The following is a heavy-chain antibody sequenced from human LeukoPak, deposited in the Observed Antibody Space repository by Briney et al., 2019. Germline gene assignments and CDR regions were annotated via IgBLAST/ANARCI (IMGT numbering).Heavy chain of an antibody. CDR3: ARGGCDSSGYTLYPNDAFDI. CDR1: GGSFSGYY. CDR2: INHSGST. D-gene: IGHD3-22*01. J-gene: IGHJ3*02. Sequence: SETLSLTCAVYGGSFSGYYWSWIRQPPGKGLEWIGEINHSGSTNYNPPLKSRVTISVDTSKNQFSLKLSSVTAADTAVYYCARGGCDSSGYTLYPNDAFDIWGQGTMVTVSS. V-gene: IGHV4-34*01.